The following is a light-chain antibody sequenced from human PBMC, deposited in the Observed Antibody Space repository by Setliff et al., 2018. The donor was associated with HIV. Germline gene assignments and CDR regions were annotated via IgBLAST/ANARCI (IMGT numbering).Light chain of an antibody. CDR3: CSYAGSYTFV. CDR1: SSDIGGYTY. V-gene: IGLV2-11*01. CDR2: DVS. J-gene: IGLJ1*01. Sequence: QSALTQPASLSGSPGHSITISCTGTSSDIGGYTYVSWYQCHPGKAPKLMISDVSKRPSGVPDRFSGSKSGNTASLTISGLQAEDEADYYCCSYAGSYTFVFGTGTKVTVL.